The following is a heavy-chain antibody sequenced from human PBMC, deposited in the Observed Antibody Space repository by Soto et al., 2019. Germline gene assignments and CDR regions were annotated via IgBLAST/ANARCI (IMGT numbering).Heavy chain of an antibody. CDR2: IYYSGST. Sequence: TLSLTCTVSGGSISSYYWSWIRQPPGKGLEWIGYIYYSGSTNYNPSLKSRVTISVDTSKNQFSLKLSSVTAADTAVYYCARHESGSDSTFDYWGQGTLVTVSS. CDR1: GGSISSYY. CDR3: ARHESGSDSTFDY. V-gene: IGHV4-59*08. D-gene: IGHD5-12*01. J-gene: IGHJ4*02.